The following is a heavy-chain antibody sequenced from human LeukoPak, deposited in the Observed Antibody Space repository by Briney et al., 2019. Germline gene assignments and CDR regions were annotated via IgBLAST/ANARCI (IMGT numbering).Heavy chain of an antibody. CDR1: GFTFSSYD. CDR2: ISSSGGNT. V-gene: IGHV3-64*02. D-gene: IGHD3-10*01. Sequence: PGGSLRLSCAASGFTFSSYDMHWVRQAPGKGLEFVSGISSSGGNTYYADSVKGRFTISRDNSRNTLHLQMGSLRPEDMAVYYCARATGSGSYPRRLDYWGQGTLVTVSS. CDR3: ARATGSGSYPRRLDY. J-gene: IGHJ4*02.